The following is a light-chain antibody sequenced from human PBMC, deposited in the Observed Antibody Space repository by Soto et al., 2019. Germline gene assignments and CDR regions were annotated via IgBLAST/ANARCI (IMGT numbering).Light chain of an antibody. Sequence: EIVMTQSQATLSLSPGERATLSCSASQSVSSSYLAGYQQKPGQAPRLLIYGASSRATGIPDRFSGSGSGTDLTLNISRLEPEDFAVYYCQQYGSSPRTFGQGTKVEI. CDR3: QQYGSSPRT. CDR2: GAS. V-gene: IGKV3-20*01. J-gene: IGKJ1*01. CDR1: QSVSSSY.